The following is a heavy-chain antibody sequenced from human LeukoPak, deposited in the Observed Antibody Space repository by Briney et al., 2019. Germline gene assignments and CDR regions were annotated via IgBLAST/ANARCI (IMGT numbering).Heavy chain of an antibody. Sequence: GGSLRLSCAASGFTFDDYAMHWVRQAPGKGLEWVSGISWNSGSIGYADSVKGRFTISIDNTKNSLHLQMNSLRAEDMALYYCAKGWSYEEAFDIWGQGTMVTVSS. CDR2: ISWNSGSI. V-gene: IGHV3-9*03. CDR1: GFTFDDYA. D-gene: IGHD1-26*01. CDR3: AKGWSYEEAFDI. J-gene: IGHJ3*02.